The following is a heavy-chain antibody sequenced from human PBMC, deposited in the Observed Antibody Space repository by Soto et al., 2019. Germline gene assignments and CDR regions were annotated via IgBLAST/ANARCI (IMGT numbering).Heavy chain of an antibody. J-gene: IGHJ5*02. D-gene: IGHD6-6*01. CDR1: GGTFSSYA. CDR2: IIPIFGTA. V-gene: IGHV1-69*12. CDR3: AGGIAARRFDP. Sequence: QVQLVQSGAEVKKPGSSVKVSCKASGGTFSSYAISWVRQAPGQGLEWMGGIIPIFGTANYAQKFQGRVTITADESASAAYMELSSRRAEDPAVYYCAGGIAARRFDPWGQGTLVTVSS.